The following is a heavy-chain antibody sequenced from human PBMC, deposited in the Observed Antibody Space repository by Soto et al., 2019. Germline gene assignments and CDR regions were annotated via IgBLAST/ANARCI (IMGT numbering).Heavy chain of an antibody. Sequence: QVQLQESGPGLVKPSQTLSLTCTVSGGSISSGGYYWSWIRQHPGKGLEWIGYIYYSGSTYYNPSLKSRLTISVDTSKNQFSLKLSSVTAADTAVYYCARDDMDDYSSRWAYGMDVWGQGTTVTVSS. CDR2: IYYSGST. CDR3: ARDDMDDYSSRWAYGMDV. J-gene: IGHJ6*02. CDR1: GGSISSGGYY. D-gene: IGHD6-13*01. V-gene: IGHV4-31*03.